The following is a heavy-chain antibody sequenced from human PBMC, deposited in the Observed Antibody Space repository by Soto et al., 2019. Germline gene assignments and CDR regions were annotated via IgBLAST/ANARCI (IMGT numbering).Heavy chain of an antibody. CDR3: ARQSSGDFDF. V-gene: IGHV4-59*08. Sequence: SETLSLTCTVSGGSISSYYWSWIRQPPGKGLEWIGYIYYSGSTKYNPSLRRRVTISVDTSKSQFSLNLTSVTAADTAVYYCARQSSGDFDFWGQGVLVTVSS. D-gene: IGHD4-17*01. J-gene: IGHJ4*02. CDR2: IYYSGST. CDR1: GGSISSYY.